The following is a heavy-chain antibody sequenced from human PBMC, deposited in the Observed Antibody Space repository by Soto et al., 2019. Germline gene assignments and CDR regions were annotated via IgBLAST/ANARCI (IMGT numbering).Heavy chain of an antibody. J-gene: IGHJ3*02. CDR2: IYYSGST. CDR1: GGSISSSSYY. D-gene: IGHD3-22*01. Sequence: SETLSLTCTVSGGSISSSSYYWGWIRQPPGKGLEWIGSIYYSGSTYYNPSLKSRFTISVDTSKNQFSLKLSSVTAADTAVYYCARGRAYDSSGYYAFDIWGQGTMVTVSS. V-gene: IGHV4-39*01. CDR3: ARGRAYDSSGYYAFDI.